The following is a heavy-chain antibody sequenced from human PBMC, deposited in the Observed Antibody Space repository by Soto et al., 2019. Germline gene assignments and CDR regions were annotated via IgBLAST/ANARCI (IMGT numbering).Heavy chain of an antibody. Sequence: PGGSLKLSCGASGFTFSTYAMSWVRQAPGKGLKWVSAISGSGGRKYHEDSVKGRLTISRDNSKNTLFLQMNSLRAEDTAVYYCARGSSGWYVFDYWGQGTLVTVSS. CDR3: ARGSSGWYVFDY. J-gene: IGHJ4*02. CDR1: GFTFSTYA. D-gene: IGHD6-19*01. CDR2: ISGSGGRK. V-gene: IGHV3-23*01.